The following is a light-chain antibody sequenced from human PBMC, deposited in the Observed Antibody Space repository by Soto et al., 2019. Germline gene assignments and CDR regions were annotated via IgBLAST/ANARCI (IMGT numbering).Light chain of an antibody. Sequence: DIQMTQSPSSLSASVGDRVTITCRASQSISSYLNWYQQKPGEAPKLLIYAASSLQSGVPSRFSGSGSGTDFTLTISSLQPEDFATYYCQQSYSTPDTFGGGTKVDI. V-gene: IGKV1-39*01. CDR3: QQSYSTPDT. CDR1: QSISSY. J-gene: IGKJ4*01. CDR2: AAS.